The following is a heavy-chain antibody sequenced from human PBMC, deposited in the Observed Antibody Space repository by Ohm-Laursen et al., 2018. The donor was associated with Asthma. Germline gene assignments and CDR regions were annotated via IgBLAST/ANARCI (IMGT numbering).Heavy chain of an antibody. V-gene: IGHV3-23*01. CDR2: ISGSGGST. J-gene: IGHJ4*02. CDR3: AKAKWELEGWDY. CDR1: GFTFSSYA. D-gene: IGHD1-26*01. Sequence: SLRLSCTASGFTFSSYAMSWVRQAPGKGLEWVSAISGSGGSTYYADSVKGRFTISRDNSKNTLYLQMNSLRAEDTAVYYCAKAKWELEGWDYWGQGTLVTVSS.